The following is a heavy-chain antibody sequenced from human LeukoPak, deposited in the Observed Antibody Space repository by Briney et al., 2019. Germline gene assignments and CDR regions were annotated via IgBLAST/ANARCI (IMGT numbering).Heavy chain of an antibody. CDR3: ARDPEWGTSGWQTSMGYFDH. V-gene: IGHV3-30-3*01. CDR1: GFTFSNYA. Sequence: GGSLRLSCAASGFTFSNYAMHWVRRAPGKGLEWVTLISYDGDNDYYAESVKGRFTISRDNSKNTLYLQMNRLRGDDTAVYYCARDPEWGTSGWQTSMGYFDHWGQGTLVTVSS. J-gene: IGHJ4*02. D-gene: IGHD6-19*01. CDR2: ISYDGDND.